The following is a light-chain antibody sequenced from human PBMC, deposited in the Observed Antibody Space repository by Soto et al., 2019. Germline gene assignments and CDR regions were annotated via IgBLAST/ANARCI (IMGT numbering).Light chain of an antibody. CDR2: EVS. V-gene: IGLV2-14*01. CDR1: SSDVGGYIY. J-gene: IGLJ2*01. Sequence: QSALTQPASVSGSPGQSITISCTGTSSDVGGYIYVSWYQQHPGKAPKLMIYEVSNRPSGVSSRFSGSKSGNTASLTISGLQAEDECDYYCAAYTSTSSVVFGGGTKVTVL. CDR3: AAYTSTSSVV.